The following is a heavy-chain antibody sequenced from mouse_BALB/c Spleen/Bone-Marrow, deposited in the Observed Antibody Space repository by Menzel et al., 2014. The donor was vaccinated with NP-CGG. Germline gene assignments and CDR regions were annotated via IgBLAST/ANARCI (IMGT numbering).Heavy chain of an antibody. V-gene: IGHV5-17*02. Sequence: EVQLLESGAGLVKPGGSRKLSCAASGFTFSSFGMHWVRQAPEKGLGWVAYISTGSSTIYYADTVKGGVTIARDNPKNTLFLQISSLRSEDTAMYYCARTDGAMDYWGQGTSVTVSS. CDR3: ARTDGAMDY. CDR2: ISTGSSTI. D-gene: IGHD2-3*01. CDR1: GFTFSSFG. J-gene: IGHJ4*01.